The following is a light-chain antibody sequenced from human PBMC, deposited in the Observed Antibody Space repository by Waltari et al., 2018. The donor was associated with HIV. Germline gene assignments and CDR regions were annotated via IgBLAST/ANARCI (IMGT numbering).Light chain of an antibody. Sequence: DVQMTQSPSTLSASVGDRVSITCRASQIIDYWLAWYQQKPGQPPKLLIYKPSYLESGVPTRFSGSGSGADFTLTIDGLQPEDFATYYCQQYNSHSYTFGQGTKLDIK. CDR3: QQYNSHSYT. CDR1: QIIDYW. J-gene: IGKJ2*01. V-gene: IGKV1-5*03. CDR2: KPS.